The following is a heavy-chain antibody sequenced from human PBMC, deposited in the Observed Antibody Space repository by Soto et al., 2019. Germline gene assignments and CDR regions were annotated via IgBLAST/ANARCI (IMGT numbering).Heavy chain of an antibody. CDR2: IYSGGST. V-gene: IGHV3-53*01. CDR3: ARGMAYYDILTGPIN. Sequence: GGSLRLSCAASGFTVITNYMSWVRQAPGKGLEWVSVIYSGGSTYYTDSVKGRFTISRDNSKNTVYLQMNSLRAEDTAVYYCARGMAYYDILTGPINWGQGTLVTVSS. D-gene: IGHD3-9*01. J-gene: IGHJ4*02. CDR1: GFTVITNY.